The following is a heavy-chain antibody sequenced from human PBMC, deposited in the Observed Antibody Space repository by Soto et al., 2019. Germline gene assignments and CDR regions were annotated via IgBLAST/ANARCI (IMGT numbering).Heavy chain of an antibody. CDR3: ARGKYSSGS. CDR1: RGTFSSYA. Sequence: SVNVSCKASRGTFSSYAISWVRQAPGQGLGWMGGIIPIFGTANYAQEFQGRVTITADKSTSKAYMELSSLGSEDTAVYYCARGKYSSGSWGQGTLVTVSS. J-gene: IGHJ5*02. D-gene: IGHD6-19*01. CDR2: IIPIFGTA. V-gene: IGHV1-69*06.